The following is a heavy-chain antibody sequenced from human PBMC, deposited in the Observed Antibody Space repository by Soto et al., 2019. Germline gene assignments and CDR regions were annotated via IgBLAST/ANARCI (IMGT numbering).Heavy chain of an antibody. J-gene: IGHJ5*02. CDR1: GYTFTSYA. CDR3: ARVTGTTGGSEP. D-gene: IGHD1-7*01. V-gene: IGHV1-3*01. Sequence: ASLKVYCKTSGYTFTSYAMHCVRQAPGQRLEWMGWINAGNGNTKYSQKFQGRVTITRDTSASTAYMELSSLRSEDTAVYYCARVTGTTGGSEPWGQGTLVTVSS. CDR2: INAGNGNT.